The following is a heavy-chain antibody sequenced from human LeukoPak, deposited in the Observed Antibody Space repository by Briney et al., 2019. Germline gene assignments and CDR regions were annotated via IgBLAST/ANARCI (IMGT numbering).Heavy chain of an antibody. CDR3: ARMTTTGSNWFDP. J-gene: IGHJ5*02. V-gene: IGHV3-48*02. D-gene: IGHD4-17*01. CDR1: GFTFSSYS. CDR2: ISSSSTI. Sequence: PGGSLRLSCAASGFTFSSYSMNWVRQAPGKGLEWVSYISSSSTIYYADSVKGRFTISRDNAKNSLYLQMNSLRDEDTAVYYCARMTTTGSNWFDPWGQGTLVTVSS.